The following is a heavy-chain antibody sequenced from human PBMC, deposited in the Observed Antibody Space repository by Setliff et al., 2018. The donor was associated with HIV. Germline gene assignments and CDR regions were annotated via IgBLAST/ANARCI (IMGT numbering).Heavy chain of an antibody. Sequence: GASVKVSCKTSGDTFTTYDINWVRQATGQGPEWIGWMNTNSGNTGYAQKFQVRVTMTRNTSISTAYMELSSLRSEDTAVYYCARADTIPGYSSGWFGRYYYYMDVWGKGTTVTVSS. J-gene: IGHJ6*03. CDR2: MNTNSGNT. V-gene: IGHV1-8*02. CDR1: GDTFTTYD. D-gene: IGHD6-19*01. CDR3: ARADTIPGYSSGWFGRYYYYMDV.